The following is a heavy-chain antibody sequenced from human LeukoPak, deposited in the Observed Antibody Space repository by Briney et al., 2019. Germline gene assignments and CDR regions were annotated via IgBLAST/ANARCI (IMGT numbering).Heavy chain of an antibody. CDR1: GFTFIAYG. J-gene: IGHJ4*01. CDR3: TRELPREVTLDY. D-gene: IGHD2-21*02. V-gene: IGHV3-74*01. CDR2: INPDGTST. Sequence: GGSLRLSCAAPGFTFIAYGMQWVRQAPGKGLVWVSRINPDGTSTSYADSVKGRFTVSRDNAKNTLYLQVNSLRAEDTAVYFCTRELPREVTLDYWGRGTLVTVSS.